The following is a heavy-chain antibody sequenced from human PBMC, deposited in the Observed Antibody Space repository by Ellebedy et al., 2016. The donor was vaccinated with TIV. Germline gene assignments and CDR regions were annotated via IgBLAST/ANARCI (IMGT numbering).Heavy chain of an antibody. J-gene: IGHJ4*02. D-gene: IGHD2-2*01. CDR3: ARGPRYCTSTSCPRDFDY. CDR2: IITIFRTT. V-gene: IGHV1-69*13. CDR1: GGTFSNYA. Sequence: AASVTVSCKASGGTFSNYAISWVRQAPGEGLEWMGGIITIFRTTNYAQTFQGRVTITADESTSTAYMELSSLRSEDTAVYYCARGPRYCTSTSCPRDFDYWGQGTLVTVSS.